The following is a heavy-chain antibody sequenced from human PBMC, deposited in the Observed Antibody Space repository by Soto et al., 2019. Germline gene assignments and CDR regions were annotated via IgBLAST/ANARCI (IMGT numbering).Heavy chain of an antibody. CDR2: IFPLVAMV. J-gene: IGHJ4*02. V-gene: IGHV1-69*12. Sequence: QVHLVQSGAEMKKPGSSVKVSCKVSGGDLTNSGISWVRQAPGQGLEWMGGIFPLVAMVDYSQKFQGRVTITADESTNTAYMDLGSLRSEDTAVYYCAKEDGAAVTSWGQGARVIVSS. D-gene: IGHD1-26*01. CDR1: GGDLTNSG. CDR3: AKEDGAAVTS.